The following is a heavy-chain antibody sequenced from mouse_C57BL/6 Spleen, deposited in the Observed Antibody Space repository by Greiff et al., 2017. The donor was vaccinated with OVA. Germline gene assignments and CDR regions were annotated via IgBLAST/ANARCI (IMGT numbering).Heavy chain of an antibody. CDR1: GYTFTSYW. J-gene: IGHJ4*01. Sequence: QVQLKQPGAELVMPGASVKLSCKASGYTFTSYWMHWVKQRPGQGLEWIGEIDPSDSYTNYNQKFKGKSTLTVDKSSSTAYMQLSSLTSEDSAVYYCARKYYPYAMDYWGQGTSVTVSS. D-gene: IGHD1-1*02. CDR2: IDPSDSYT. CDR3: ARKYYPYAMDY. V-gene: IGHV1-69*01.